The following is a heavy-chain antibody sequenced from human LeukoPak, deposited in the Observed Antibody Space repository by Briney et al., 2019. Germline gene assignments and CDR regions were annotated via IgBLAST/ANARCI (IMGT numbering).Heavy chain of an antibody. J-gene: IGHJ4*02. V-gene: IGHV3-30*02. CDR2: IRYDGINK. CDR3: ARGARGGAGFWRSLYYFDY. Sequence: GGSLRLSCAASGFTFSTHGMHWVRQAPGKGLEWVAFIRYDGINKYYADSVKGRFTISRDSFKNTLYLQMNSLRPEDTAVYYCARGARGGAGFWRSLYYFDYWGQGTLVTVSS. CDR1: GFTFSTHG. D-gene: IGHD3-3*01.